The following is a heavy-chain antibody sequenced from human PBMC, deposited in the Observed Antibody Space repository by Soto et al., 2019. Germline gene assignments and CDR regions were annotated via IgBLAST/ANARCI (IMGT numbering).Heavy chain of an antibody. CDR1: GFTFGTYA. V-gene: IGHV3-23*01. J-gene: IGHJ6*02. CDR2: IHSSGDGT. CDR3: AKEGGGAHFFSYYYYGMDV. Sequence: PGGSLRLSCAASGFTFGTYAMGWVRQAPGKGLECVSAIHSSGDGTYYADSVKGRFTISRDNSKNTLYLQMNSLRAGDTAVYYCAKEGGGAHFFSYYYYGMDVWGQGTTVTVSS. D-gene: IGHD3-3*02.